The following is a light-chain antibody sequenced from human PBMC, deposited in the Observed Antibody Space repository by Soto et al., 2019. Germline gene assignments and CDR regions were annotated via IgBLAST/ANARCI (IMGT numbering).Light chain of an antibody. CDR2: GAS. CDR3: QLYGNSPPMYT. J-gene: IGKJ2*01. Sequence: EIVLTQSPGTLSLSPGERATLSCRASQGVSSTYLAWYQQRLGQAPRLLIFGASSRATGIPDRFSGSGSGTDFTLSISRLEPEDFAVHYCQLYGNSPPMYTFGQGTKVEIK. CDR1: QGVSSTY. V-gene: IGKV3-20*01.